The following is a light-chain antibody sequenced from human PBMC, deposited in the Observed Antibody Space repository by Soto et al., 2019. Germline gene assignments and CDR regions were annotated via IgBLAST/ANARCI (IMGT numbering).Light chain of an antibody. CDR1: QSISSY. V-gene: IGKV1-39*01. Sequence: IQLTQSPSSLSASVGDRVTITCRASQSISSYLNWYQQKPGKAPKLLIYAASSLQSGVPSRFSGSGSGTDFTFTISSLQPEDIATYYCQQYDNPLITFGQGTRLEIK. CDR2: AAS. CDR3: QQYDNPLIT. J-gene: IGKJ5*01.